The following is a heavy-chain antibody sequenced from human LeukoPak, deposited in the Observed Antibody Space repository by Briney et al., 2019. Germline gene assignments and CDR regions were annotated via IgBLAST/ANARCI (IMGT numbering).Heavy chain of an antibody. CDR1: GFTFSNYA. V-gene: IGHV3-23*01. CDR3: AKDPYRASSGLVDY. D-gene: IGHD5-12*01. CDR2: ISGSGGTT. Sequence: GGSLRLSCATSGFTFSNYAVSWVRQAPGKGLEWGSSISGSGGTTYYADSVKGRFTISRDNSKNTLYLQMNSLRAEDTAVYYCAKDPYRASSGLVDYWGQGTLVTVSS. J-gene: IGHJ4*02.